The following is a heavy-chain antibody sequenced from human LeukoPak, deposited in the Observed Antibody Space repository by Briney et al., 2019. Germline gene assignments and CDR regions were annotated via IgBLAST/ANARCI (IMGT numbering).Heavy chain of an antibody. Sequence: SETLSLTCTVSGGSISTYYWNWIRQPPGEGLEGIGYIYYTGSSNYNPSLKSRVTISLDTSKNQFSLKLSSVTAADTAVYYCARRVVVVTADDKSDAFDVWGQGTLVTVSS. CDR1: GGSISTYY. CDR2: IYYTGSS. D-gene: IGHD2-21*02. V-gene: IGHV4-59*01. J-gene: IGHJ3*01. CDR3: ARRVVVVTADDKSDAFDV.